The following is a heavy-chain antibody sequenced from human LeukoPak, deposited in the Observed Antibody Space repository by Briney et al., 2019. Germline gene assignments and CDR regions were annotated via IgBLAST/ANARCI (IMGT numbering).Heavy chain of an antibody. CDR2: IKQDGSEK. V-gene: IGHV3-7*03. D-gene: IGHD1-14*01. Sequence: PGGSLRLSCAASGFTFSSYSMNWVRQAPGKGLEWVANIKQDGSEKYYVDSVKGRFTISRDNAKNSLYLQMNSLRAEDTAVYYCATGSEDVIWGQGTMVTVSS. CDR1: GFTFSSYS. CDR3: ATGSEDVI. J-gene: IGHJ3*02.